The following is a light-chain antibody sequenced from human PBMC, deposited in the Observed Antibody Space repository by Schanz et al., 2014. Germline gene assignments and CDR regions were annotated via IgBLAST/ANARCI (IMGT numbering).Light chain of an antibody. CDR3: QQANSFLT. J-gene: IGKJ4*01. V-gene: IGKV3-15*01. Sequence: EIVLTQSPATLSVSPGERATLSCRASQSVGSTLAWYQHKPGQAPRLLIYGASTRATGIPARFSGTGSGTDFTLTISSLQPEDFATYYCQQANSFLTFGGGTKVEIK. CDR2: GAS. CDR1: QSVGST.